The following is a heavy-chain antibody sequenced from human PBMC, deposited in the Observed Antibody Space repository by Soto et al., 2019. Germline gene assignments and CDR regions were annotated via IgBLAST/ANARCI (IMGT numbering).Heavy chain of an antibody. D-gene: IGHD2-8*01. J-gene: IGHJ3*02. CDR1: GFNFPAYA. CDR2: LVGSGADK. Sequence: EVQLLESGGGLVQPGGSLRLSCAASGFNFPAYAMNWVRQAPGKGLQWVSGLVGSGADKNYADSVRGRFTVSRDNSRNTLYLQMNSLRDDDTAVYYCAEDLIANNGVWEPFDMWGRGTKVTVSS. CDR3: AEDLIANNGVWEPFDM. V-gene: IGHV3-23*01.